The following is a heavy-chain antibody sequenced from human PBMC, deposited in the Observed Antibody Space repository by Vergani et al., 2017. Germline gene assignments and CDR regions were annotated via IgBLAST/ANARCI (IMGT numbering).Heavy chain of an antibody. J-gene: IGHJ4*02. CDR3: VRRHVDY. V-gene: IGHV3-23*01. Sequence: DVQLLESGGGVVQPGGSLRLSCAAFGFTFTDHGLSWVRQAPGKALEWVSFSSGIGGNSYYADSVKGRFTMSRDDSKNTFYLQMNRLRVEETAVYYCVRRHVDYWGQGALVTVSS. CDR2: SSGIGGNS. CDR1: GFTFTDHG.